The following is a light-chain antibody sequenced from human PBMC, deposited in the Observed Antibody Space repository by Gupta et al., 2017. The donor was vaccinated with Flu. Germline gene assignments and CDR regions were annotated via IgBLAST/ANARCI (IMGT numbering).Light chain of an antibody. V-gene: IGKV1-5*03. Sequence: DIQMTQSPSTLSASVGDRVTITCRASQSISSWLAWYQQKPGKAPKLLIYKASSGESGVPSRFSGSGSGTEFTLTSSSRQADDFATYYCQQDNSLWTFGQGTKVEIK. CDR1: QSISSW. CDR2: KAS. CDR3: QQDNSLWT. J-gene: IGKJ1*01.